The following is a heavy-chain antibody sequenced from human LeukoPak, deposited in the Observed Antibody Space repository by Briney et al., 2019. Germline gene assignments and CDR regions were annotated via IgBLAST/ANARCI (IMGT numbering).Heavy chain of an antibody. CDR3: AKVPSTTQTFDY. CDR1: GFPFSTYV. V-gene: IGHV3-9*01. J-gene: IGHJ4*02. Sequence: GGSLRLTCAASGFPFSTYVMSWVRQAPGKGLEWVSGISWNSGSIGYADSVKGRFTISRDNAKNSLYLQMNSLRAEDTALYYCAKVPSTTQTFDYWGQGTLVTVSS. CDR2: ISWNSGSI. D-gene: IGHD1-14*01.